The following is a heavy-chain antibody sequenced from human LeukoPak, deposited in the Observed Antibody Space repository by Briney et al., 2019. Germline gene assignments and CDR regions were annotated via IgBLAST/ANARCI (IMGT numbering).Heavy chain of an antibody. CDR3: AELGITMIGGV. Sequence: GGALRLSCVVSGFTFSSYAMSWVRQAPGKGREWVSGISGSGGSTYYADSVKGRFTISRDNAKNSLYLQMNSLRAEDTAVYYCAELGITMIGGVWGKGTTVTISS. V-gene: IGHV3-23*01. J-gene: IGHJ6*04. D-gene: IGHD3-10*02. CDR2: ISGSGGST. CDR1: GFTFSSYA.